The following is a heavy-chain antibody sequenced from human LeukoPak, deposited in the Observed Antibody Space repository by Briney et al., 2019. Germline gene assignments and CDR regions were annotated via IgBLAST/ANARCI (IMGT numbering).Heavy chain of an antibody. D-gene: IGHD6-13*01. CDR2: IRSSSSYI. CDR3: ARELRGSSWRNFDY. CDR1: GFTFSSYS. J-gene: IGHJ4*02. Sequence: GGSLRLSCAASGFTFSSYSMNWVRQAPGKGLEWVSSIRSSSSYIYYADSVKGRFTISRDNAKNSLYLQMNSLRAEDTAVYYCARELRGSSWRNFDYWGQGTLVTVSS. V-gene: IGHV3-21*01.